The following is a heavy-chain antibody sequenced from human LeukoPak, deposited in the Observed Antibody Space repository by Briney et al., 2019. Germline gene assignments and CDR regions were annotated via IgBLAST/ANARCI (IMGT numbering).Heavy chain of an antibody. V-gene: IGHV3-53*01. CDR1: GFTVSSNY. D-gene: IGHD5-18*01. CDR3: ARDPRYSYGPFDAFDI. CDR2: IYSGGST. Sequence: GGSLRPSCAASGFTVSSNYMSWVRQAPGKGLEWVSVIYSGGSTYYADSVKGRFTISRDNSKNTLYLQMNSLRAEDTAVYYCARDPRYSYGPFDAFDIWGQGTMVTVSS. J-gene: IGHJ3*02.